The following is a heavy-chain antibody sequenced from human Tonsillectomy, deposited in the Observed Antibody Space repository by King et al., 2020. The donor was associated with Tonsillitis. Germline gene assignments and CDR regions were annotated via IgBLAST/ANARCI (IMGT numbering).Heavy chain of an antibody. V-gene: IGHV3-43*02. Sequence: VQLVESGGGVVQPGGSLRLSCAASGFTFDDYAIHWVRQAPGKGLEWGSVISADGGSTYYGDSVKGRFTISRDNSKDSLHLKMNSLRIEDTALYYCAKALEMTKNAGTVFDYWGQGILVTVSS. D-gene: IGHD5-24*01. J-gene: IGHJ4*02. CDR3: AKALEMTKNAGTVFDY. CDR2: ISADGGST. CDR1: GFTFDDYA.